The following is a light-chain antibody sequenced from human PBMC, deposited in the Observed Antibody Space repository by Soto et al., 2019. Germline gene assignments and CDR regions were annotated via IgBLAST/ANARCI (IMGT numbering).Light chain of an antibody. J-gene: IGKJ3*01. CDR1: QSVLYSSNNKNY. CDR3: QQYYSVPFT. CDR2: WAS. Sequence: DIVMTQSPDSLAVSLGERATINCKSSQSVLYSSNNKNYLAWYQQKPGQPPKLLIYWASTRESGVPDRFSGSGSGTDFTLTISSLQAEDVAVYFCQQYYSVPFTFVPGTKVHIK. V-gene: IGKV4-1*01.